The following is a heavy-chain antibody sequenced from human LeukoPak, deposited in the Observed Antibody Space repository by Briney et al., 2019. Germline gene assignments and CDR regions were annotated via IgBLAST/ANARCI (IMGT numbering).Heavy chain of an antibody. CDR3: ARGGGPYEGTGLFAGPFDY. CDR2: FIPPLGPP. J-gene: IGHJ4*02. CDR1: GDTFSTNA. V-gene: IGHV1-69*05. D-gene: IGHD2-8*02. Sequence: AASVRVSCEASGDTFSTNALSGVPLAPGQGLEWMGGFIPPLGPPHYAQKLQGRITITTDESTSTAYMVLSNLRSDDTAVYYCARGGGPYEGTGLFAGPFDYWGQGTVVTVSS.